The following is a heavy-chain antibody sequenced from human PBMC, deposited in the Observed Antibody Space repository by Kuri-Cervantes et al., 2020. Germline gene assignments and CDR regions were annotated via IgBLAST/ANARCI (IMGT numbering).Heavy chain of an antibody. V-gene: IGHV4-38-2*01. J-gene: IGHJ4*02. CDR1: GYSISSGYY. CDR3: ARHGGYELGRFDY. D-gene: IGHD5-12*01. CDR2: IYYSGST. Sequence: GSLRLSCAVSGYSISSGYYWGWIRQPPGKGLEWIGYIYYSGSTNYNPSLKSRVTISVDTSTNQFSLRLTSVTAADTAVYYCARHGGYELGRFDYWGQGTLVTVSS.